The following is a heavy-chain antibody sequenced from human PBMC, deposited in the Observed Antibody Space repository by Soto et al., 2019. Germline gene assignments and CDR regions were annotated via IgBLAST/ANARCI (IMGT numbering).Heavy chain of an antibody. CDR3: AKVRRIAVAGTGWFDP. Sequence: EVQLLESGGGLVQPGGSLRLSCAASGFTFSSYAMSWVRQAPGKGLEWVSAISGSGGSTYYADSVKGRFTISRDNSKNTLYLQMNSLRAEDTAVYYCAKVRRIAVAGTGWFDPWGQGTLVTVSS. V-gene: IGHV3-23*01. CDR1: GFTFSSYA. D-gene: IGHD6-19*01. CDR2: ISGSGGST. J-gene: IGHJ5*02.